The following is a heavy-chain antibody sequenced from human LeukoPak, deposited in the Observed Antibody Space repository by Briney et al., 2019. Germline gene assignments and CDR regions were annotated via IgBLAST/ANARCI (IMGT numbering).Heavy chain of an antibody. V-gene: IGHV4-59*12. D-gene: IGHD2-2*01. CDR1: GGSISSYY. CDR2: IYYSGST. Sequence: PSETLSLTCTVSGGSISSYYWSWIRQPPGKGLEWIGYIYYSGSTNYNPSLKSRVTISVDTSKNQFSLKLSSVTAADTAVYYCARSRLHIVVVPAATWGYYMDVWGKGTTVTVSS. CDR3: ARSRLHIVVVPAATWGYYMDV. J-gene: IGHJ6*03.